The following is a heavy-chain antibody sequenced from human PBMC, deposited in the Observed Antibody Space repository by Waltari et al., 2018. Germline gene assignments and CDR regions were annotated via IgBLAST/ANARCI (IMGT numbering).Heavy chain of an antibody. CDR1: GFTFSSYA. J-gene: IGHJ4*02. D-gene: IGHD1-1*01. V-gene: IGHV3-30*04. Sequence: QVQLVESGGGVVQPGRSLRLSCAASGFTFSSYAMHWVRQARGKGRVGVAVISYEGSNKYYSDSVKGRFTRSRDSSKNTLYLQMNSLRAEDTAVYYCARARYNWNDGEFDYWGQGTLVTVSS. CDR2: ISYEGSNK. CDR3: ARARYNWNDGEFDY.